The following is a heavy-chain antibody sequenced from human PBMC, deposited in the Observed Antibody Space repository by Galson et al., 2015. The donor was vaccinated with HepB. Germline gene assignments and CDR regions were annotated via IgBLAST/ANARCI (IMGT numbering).Heavy chain of an antibody. J-gene: IGHJ3*02. CDR3: ARVAVWSGYYADDAIDI. D-gene: IGHD3-3*01. CDR2: MNPNSGNT. V-gene: IGHV1-8*01. CDR1: GYTFTSYD. Sequence: SVKVSCKASGYTFTSYDINWVRQATGQGLEWMGWMNPNSGNTGYAQKFQGRVTMTRNTSISTAYMELSSLRSEDTAVYYCARVAVWSGYYADDAIDIWGQGTMVTVSS.